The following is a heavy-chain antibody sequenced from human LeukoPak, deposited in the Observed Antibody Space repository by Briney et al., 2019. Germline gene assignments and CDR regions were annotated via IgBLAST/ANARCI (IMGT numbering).Heavy chain of an antibody. Sequence: SVKLSCKASGCTFSSYAISWVRQGPGQELEWVGRIIPILGIANYAQKFQGRVTITADKSTSTDYMELSSLRSEDTAVYYCAIFGGTTSYYFDYWGQGTLVTVSS. CDR3: AIFGGTTSYYFDY. CDR1: GCTFSSYA. J-gene: IGHJ4*02. D-gene: IGHD1-1*01. CDR2: IIPILGIA. V-gene: IGHV1-69*04.